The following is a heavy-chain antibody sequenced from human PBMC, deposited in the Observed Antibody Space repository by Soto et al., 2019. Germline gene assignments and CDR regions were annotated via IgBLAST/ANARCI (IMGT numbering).Heavy chain of an antibody. CDR2: IYYSGST. CDR3: AREIRYYDSSGYSRDY. D-gene: IGHD3-22*01. Sequence: PSETLSLTCTVSGGSISRGDYYWSWIRQPPGKGLEWIGYIYYSGSTYYNPSLKSRVTISVDTSKNQFSLKLSSVTAADTAVYYCAREIRYYDSSGYSRDYWGQGTLVTVSS. V-gene: IGHV4-30-4*01. J-gene: IGHJ4*02. CDR1: GGSISRGDYY.